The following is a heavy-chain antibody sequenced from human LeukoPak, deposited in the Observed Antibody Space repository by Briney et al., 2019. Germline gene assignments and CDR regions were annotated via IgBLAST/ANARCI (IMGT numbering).Heavy chain of an antibody. CDR3: VRYFTAVAPTLRLDY. D-gene: IGHD6-19*01. CDR1: GFTFSSYW. CDR2: IKQDGRDK. V-gene: IGHV3-7*03. Sequence: GGSLRLSCAASGFTFSSYWMNWVRQAPGKGLEWVATIKQDGRDKYYVDSVRGRFTISRDDAKNSLYLQMNSLRVEDTAVYHCVRYFTAVAPTLRLDYWGQGTLVTVSS. J-gene: IGHJ4*02.